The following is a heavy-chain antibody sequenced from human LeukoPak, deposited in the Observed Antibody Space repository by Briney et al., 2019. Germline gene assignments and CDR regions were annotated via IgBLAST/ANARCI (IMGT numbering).Heavy chain of an antibody. J-gene: IGHJ4*02. CDR2: IYNSGST. CDR3: AKKQSGSHFDS. CDR1: GFSVTNTYY. D-gene: IGHD1-26*01. Sequence: PSETLSLTCTVPGFSVTNTYYWAWIRQPPGKGLEWIGSIYNSGSTYYNPSLKSRVTMSVDTSKNQFSLNLNSVTAADTAVYFCAKKQSGSHFDSWGQGTLVTVSS. V-gene: IGHV4-38-2*02.